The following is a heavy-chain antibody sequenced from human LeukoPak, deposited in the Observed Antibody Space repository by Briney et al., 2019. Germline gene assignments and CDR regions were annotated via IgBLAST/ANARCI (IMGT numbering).Heavy chain of an antibody. D-gene: IGHD3-9*01. Sequence: SETLSLTCTVSGGSISGHYWSWIRQTPGVGLEWLAYIYDSGSTNSNPSLKSRVTISVDTSKHQVSLKVRSVTAADTALYYCARGSDHDILTGYSQGYFQHWGQGTLVTVSS. CDR3: ARGSDHDILTGYSQGYFQH. CDR2: IYDSGST. CDR1: GGSISGHY. J-gene: IGHJ1*01. V-gene: IGHV4-59*11.